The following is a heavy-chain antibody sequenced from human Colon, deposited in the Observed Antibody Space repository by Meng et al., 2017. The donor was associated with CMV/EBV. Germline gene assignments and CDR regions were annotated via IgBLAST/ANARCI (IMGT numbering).Heavy chain of an antibody. CDR2: ISGSGSST. D-gene: IGHD3-10*01. Sequence: GGSLRLSCAASGFTFNNYVMTWVRQAPGKGLEWVSGISGSGSSTYYADSVKGRYTISRDNSKNTLYLQMNSLGAEDTAVYYCAKDTAYYYGSGSRAYGMDVWGQGTTVTV. CDR1: GFTFNNYV. J-gene: IGHJ6*02. CDR3: AKDTAYYYGSGSRAYGMDV. V-gene: IGHV3-23*01.